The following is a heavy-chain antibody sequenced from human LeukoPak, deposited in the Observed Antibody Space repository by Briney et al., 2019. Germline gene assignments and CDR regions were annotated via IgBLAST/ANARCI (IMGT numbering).Heavy chain of an antibody. CDR1: GGSVSSGSYY. CDR2: IYYSANT. CDR3: ARRDIGGFDP. Sequence: SETLSLTCTVSGGSVSSGSYYWNWIRQPPGKGLEWIGYIYYSANTNYNPSLKSRVTMSVDKSKNQFSLKLSSVTAADTAVYYCARRDIGGFDPWGQGTLVTVSS. D-gene: IGHD2-21*02. J-gene: IGHJ5*02. V-gene: IGHV4-61*01.